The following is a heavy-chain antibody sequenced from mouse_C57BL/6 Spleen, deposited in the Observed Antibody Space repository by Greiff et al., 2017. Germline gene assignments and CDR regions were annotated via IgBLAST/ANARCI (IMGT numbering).Heavy chain of an antibody. CDR1: GYTFTSYD. CDR2: IYPRDGST. V-gene: IGHV1-85*01. J-gene: IGHJ4*01. CDR3: ARSAKRGYYAMDY. Sequence: QVQLQQSGPELVKPGASVKLSCTASGYTFTSYDINWVKQRPGQGLEWIGWIYPRDGSTKYNAKFKGKATLTVDTSSSTAYLELHSLTSEDSAVYFCARSAKRGYYAMDYWGQGTSVTVSS.